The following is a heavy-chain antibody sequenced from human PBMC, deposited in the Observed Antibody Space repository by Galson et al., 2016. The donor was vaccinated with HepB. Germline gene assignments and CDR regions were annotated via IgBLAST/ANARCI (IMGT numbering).Heavy chain of an antibody. CDR3: ARDLYGPPI. J-gene: IGHJ3*02. CDR1: GGPINNYY. Sequence: SETLSLTCSVSGGPINNYYWSWIRQPPGKGLEWIAYVYHSGSAYYNPSLKSRVTISIDTSKSQFPLRLTSVTAADTAVYYRARDLYGPPIWGQGTMVTVSS. D-gene: IGHD4-17*01. CDR2: VYHSGSA. V-gene: IGHV4-59*12.